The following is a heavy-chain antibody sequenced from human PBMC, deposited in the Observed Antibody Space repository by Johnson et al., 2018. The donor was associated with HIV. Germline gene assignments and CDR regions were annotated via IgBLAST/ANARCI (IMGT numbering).Heavy chain of an antibody. J-gene: IGHJ3*02. D-gene: IGHD3-10*01. Sequence: QVQLVESGGGVVQPGGSLRLSCAASGFTFSSSALHWVRQAPGKGLEWVAVLYSGGSTYYADSVKGRFTISRDNSKNTLYLQMNSLRAEDTAVYYCAKWWFRELLQNAFDIWGQGTMVTVSS. CDR1: GFTFSSSA. V-gene: IGHV3-NL1*01. CDR3: AKWWFRELLQNAFDI. CDR2: LYSGGST.